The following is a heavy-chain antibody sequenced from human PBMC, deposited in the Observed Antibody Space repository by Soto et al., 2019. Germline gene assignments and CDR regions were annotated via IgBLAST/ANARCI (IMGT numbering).Heavy chain of an antibody. CDR3: ARQASVSSRYGGIDY. J-gene: IGHJ4*02. V-gene: IGHV6-1*01. CDR1: GDSVSSNTAA. CDR2: TYYRSKWYN. Sequence: SQTLSLTCAISGDSVSSNTAAWNWIRQSPSRGLEWLGRTYYRSKWYNDYAVSVKSRIIINPDTSKNQVSLQLNSVTPEDTAVYYCARQASVSSRYGGIDYWGQGTLVTSPQ. D-gene: IGHD6-13*01.